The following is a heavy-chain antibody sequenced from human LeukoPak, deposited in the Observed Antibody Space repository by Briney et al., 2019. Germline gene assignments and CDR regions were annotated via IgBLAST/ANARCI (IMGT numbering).Heavy chain of an antibody. CDR2: INHSGST. J-gene: IGHJ4*02. Sequence: SETLSLTCAVYGGSFSGYYWSWIRQPPGNGLEWIGEINHSGSTNYNPSLKSRVTISVDTSKNQFSLKLSSVTAADTAVYYCARLPSMRDYWGQGTLVTVSS. V-gene: IGHV4-34*01. CDR1: GGSFSGYY. CDR3: ARLPSMRDY.